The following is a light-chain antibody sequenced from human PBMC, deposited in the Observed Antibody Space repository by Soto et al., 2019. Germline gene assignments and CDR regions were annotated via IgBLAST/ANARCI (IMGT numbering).Light chain of an antibody. CDR2: GAS. J-gene: IGKJ5*01. V-gene: IGKV3-11*01. Sequence: EIVLTQSPATLSLSPGESATLSCSASRSVSSNLAWYQQKPGQAPRLLIYGASTRATGIPARFSGSGSGTDFTLTISSLEPEDFAVYYCQQRSNWPPITFGQGTRLEIK. CDR1: RSVSSN. CDR3: QQRSNWPPIT.